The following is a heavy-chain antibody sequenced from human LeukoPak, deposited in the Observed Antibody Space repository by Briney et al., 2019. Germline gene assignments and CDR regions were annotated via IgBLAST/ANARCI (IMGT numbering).Heavy chain of an antibody. V-gene: IGHV4-38-2*02. D-gene: IGHD2-15*01. CDR1: GYSISSGYS. Sequence: SETLSLTCTVSGYSISSGYSWGWIRQSPGEGLEWIGSISHSGSTHYNPSLQSRITISVDTSKKQFSLKLSSVTAADTALYYCVREMGCSFKTFDIWGQGTMVTVSS. CDR3: VREMGCSFKTFDI. J-gene: IGHJ3*02. CDR2: ISHSGST.